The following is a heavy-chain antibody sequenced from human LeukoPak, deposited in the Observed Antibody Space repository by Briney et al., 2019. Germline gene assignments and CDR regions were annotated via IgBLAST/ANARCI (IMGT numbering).Heavy chain of an antibody. CDR1: GYSFTNYW. CDR2: IYPADSDI. J-gene: IGHJ5*02. CDR3: ARVPYLWGPPWFDP. D-gene: IGHD3-16*01. V-gene: IGHV5-51*01. Sequence: GESLKISCKGSGYSFTNYWIGWVRQMPGKGLEWMGIIYPADSDIRYSPSFQGQVTISADKSISTAYLHWSSLKASDTAMYYCARVPYLWGPPWFDPWGQGTLVTVSS.